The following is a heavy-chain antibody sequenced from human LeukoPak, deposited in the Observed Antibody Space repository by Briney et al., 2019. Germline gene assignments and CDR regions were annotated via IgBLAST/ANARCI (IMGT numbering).Heavy chain of an antibody. J-gene: IGHJ4*02. Sequence: SETLSLTCAVYGGSFSGYYWSWIRQPPGKGLEWIGEINHSGSTNYNPSLKSRVTISVDTSKNQFSLKLSSVTAADTAVYYCARDQPRFIVGASAFFDYWGQGTLVTVSS. CDR2: INHSGST. D-gene: IGHD1-26*01. CDR1: GGSFSGYY. V-gene: IGHV4-34*01. CDR3: ARDQPRFIVGASAFFDY.